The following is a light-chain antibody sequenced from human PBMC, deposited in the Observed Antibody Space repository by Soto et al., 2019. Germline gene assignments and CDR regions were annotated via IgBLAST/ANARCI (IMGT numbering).Light chain of an antibody. V-gene: IGKV1-5*03. Sequence: DIQMTQSPSTLSASVGDRVTITCRASQSISSWLAWYQQKPGKAPNLLIYKASSLESGVPSRFSGSGSGTYFTLTISCLQPDDFATYYCLQYNSYSLYTFGQGTKLEIK. CDR1: QSISSW. CDR2: KAS. J-gene: IGKJ2*01. CDR3: LQYNSYSLYT.